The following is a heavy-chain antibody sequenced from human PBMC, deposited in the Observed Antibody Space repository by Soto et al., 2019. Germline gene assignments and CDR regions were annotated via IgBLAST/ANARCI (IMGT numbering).Heavy chain of an antibody. D-gene: IGHD6-19*01. CDR3: ARREAVAGNYFDY. Sequence: QLQLQESGPGLVKPSETLSLTCTVSGGSISSSSYYWGWIRQPPGKGLEWIGSIYYSRSTYYNPSLKSRVTISVDTSKNQFSLKLSSVTAADTAVYYCARREAVAGNYFDYWGQGTLVTVSS. CDR2: IYYSRST. J-gene: IGHJ4*02. V-gene: IGHV4-39*01. CDR1: GGSISSSSYY.